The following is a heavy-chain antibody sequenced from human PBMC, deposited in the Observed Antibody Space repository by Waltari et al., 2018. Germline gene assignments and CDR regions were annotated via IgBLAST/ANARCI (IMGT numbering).Heavy chain of an antibody. CDR3: ARSRSDYYDSSANFDY. CDR2: IYHSGST. D-gene: IGHD3-22*01. J-gene: IGHJ4*02. Sequence: QVQLQESGPGLVKPSQTLSLTCTVSGVSISSGGYYWSWIRQHPGKGLEWIGYIYHSGSTDYNPSLKSRVTISVDRSKNQFSLKLSSVTAADTAVYYCARSRSDYYDSSANFDYWGQGTLVTVSS. V-gene: IGHV4-31*03. CDR1: GVSISSGGYY.